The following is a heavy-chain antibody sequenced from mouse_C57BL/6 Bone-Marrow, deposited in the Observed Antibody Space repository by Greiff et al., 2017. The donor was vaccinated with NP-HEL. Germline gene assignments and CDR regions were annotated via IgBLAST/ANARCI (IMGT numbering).Heavy chain of an antibody. D-gene: IGHD2-1*01. CDR1: GYTFTDYY. CDR2: INPNNGGT. CDR3: ARSRPIYYGNSAWFAY. J-gene: IGHJ3*01. V-gene: IGHV1-26*01. Sequence: VQLKESGPELVKPGASVKISCKASGYTFTDYYMNWVKQSHGKSLEWIGDINPNNGGTSYNQKFKGKATLTVDKSSSTAYMELRSLTSEDSAVYYCARSRPIYYGNSAWFAYWGQGTLVTVSA.